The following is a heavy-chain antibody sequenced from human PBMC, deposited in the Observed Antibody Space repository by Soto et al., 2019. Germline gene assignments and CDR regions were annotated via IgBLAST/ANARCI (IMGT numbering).Heavy chain of an antibody. CDR1: GYSFAGYW. D-gene: IGHD3-22*01. Sequence: GESLKISCKGSGYSFAGYWTTWVRQKPGKGLEWMGRIDPSDSQTYYSPSFRGHVTTSVTKSITTVFLQWSSLRASDTAMYYCARQIYDSDTGPNFQYYFDSWGQGTPVTVSS. J-gene: IGHJ4*02. CDR2: IDPSDSQT. CDR3: ARQIYDSDTGPNFQYYFDS. V-gene: IGHV5-10-1*01.